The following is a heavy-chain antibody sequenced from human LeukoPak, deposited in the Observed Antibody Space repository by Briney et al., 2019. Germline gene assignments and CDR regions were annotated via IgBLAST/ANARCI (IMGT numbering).Heavy chain of an antibody. CDR2: ISGSGGST. CDR1: GFTFTTYA. CDR3: ATGYSSSWYSYYYYYGMDV. Sequence: QPGGSLRLSCAASGFTFTTYAMSWVRPAPKEGLEWVSAISGSGGSTYYADSVKGRFTISRDNSKNTLYLQMNSLRAEDTAVYYCATGYSSSWYSYYYYYGMDVWGQGTTVTVSS. V-gene: IGHV3-23*01. D-gene: IGHD6-13*01. J-gene: IGHJ6*02.